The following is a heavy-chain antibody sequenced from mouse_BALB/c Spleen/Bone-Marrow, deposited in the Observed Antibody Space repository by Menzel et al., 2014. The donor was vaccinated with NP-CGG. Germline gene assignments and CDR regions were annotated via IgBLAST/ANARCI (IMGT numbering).Heavy chain of an antibody. D-gene: IGHD2-3*01. CDR3: AREGWLLRFEY. Sequence: EVKLQESGPELIKPGASVKMSCKASGYTFXAYVMHWVKQKPGQGLEWIGYINPYNDGTNYNEKFKGKATLTSDKSSSTAYMELSSLTSEDSAVYYCAREGWLLRFEYWGQGTTLTVSS. CDR2: INPYNDGT. V-gene: IGHV1-14*01. CDR1: GYTFXAYV. J-gene: IGHJ2*01.